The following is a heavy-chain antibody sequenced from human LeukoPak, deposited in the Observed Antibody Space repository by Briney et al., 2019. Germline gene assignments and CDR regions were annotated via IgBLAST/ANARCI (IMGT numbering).Heavy chain of an antibody. CDR1: GFTFSDYA. CDR2: IVGNGAYT. V-gene: IGHV3-23*01. Sequence: GGSLRLSCAASGFTFSDYAMTWVRQAPGKGLEWVSTIVGNGAYTYYADSVKGRFTISRDNSKKTLSLQMISLSAEDTAIYYCAKGPSSGSPYYFDYWGQGTLVTVSS. CDR3: AKGPSSGSPYYFDY. D-gene: IGHD6-19*01. J-gene: IGHJ4*02.